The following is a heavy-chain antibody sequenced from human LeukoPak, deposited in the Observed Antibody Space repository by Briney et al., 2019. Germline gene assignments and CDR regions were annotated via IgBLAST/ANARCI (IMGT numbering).Heavy chain of an antibody. CDR3: ARGLYGSDSY. CDR2: IHHSGST. V-gene: IGHV4-4*02. J-gene: IGHJ4*02. Sequence: SETLSLTCAVSGASVSSSNWWIWVRQPPKKGLEWIGEIHHSGSTNYNPSLKSRVTMSVDTSKNQISLRLSSVTAADTTVYYCARGLYGSDSYWGQGNLVTVSS. CDR1: GASVSSSNW. D-gene: IGHD6-19*01.